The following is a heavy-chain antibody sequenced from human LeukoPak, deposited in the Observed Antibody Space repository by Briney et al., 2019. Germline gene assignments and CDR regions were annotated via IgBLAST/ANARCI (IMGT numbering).Heavy chain of an antibody. V-gene: IGHV4-31*03. Sequence: SETLSLTCSVSGGSISSGAYYWSWIRQHPGKGLEWIGNIYYGGNSYYNPSLKSRVTISVDMSKNQFSLKLTAVTAADTAVYYCASLISGSKYFDLWGRGTLVTVSS. D-gene: IGHD1-26*01. CDR3: ASLISGSKYFDL. CDR1: GGSISSGAYY. CDR2: IYYGGNS. J-gene: IGHJ2*01.